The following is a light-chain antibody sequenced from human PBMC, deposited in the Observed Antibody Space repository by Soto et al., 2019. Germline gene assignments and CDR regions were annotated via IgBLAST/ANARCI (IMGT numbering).Light chain of an antibody. J-gene: IGKJ1*01. V-gene: IGKV1-27*01. CDR2: EAS. CDR3: QNFDSAPQT. Sequence: DIQMTQSPSSLSASVVDRVTITCRASQGIRRYLAWYQQKPGKVPKLLIYEASNLQSGVPSRFRGGGSGTEFTLTISSLQPEDVATYYCQNFDSAPQTFGQGTKVDI. CDR1: QGIRRY.